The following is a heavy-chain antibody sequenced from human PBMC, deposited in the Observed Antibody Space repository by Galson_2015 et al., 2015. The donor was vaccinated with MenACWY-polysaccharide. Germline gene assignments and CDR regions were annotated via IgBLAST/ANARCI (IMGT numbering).Heavy chain of an antibody. CDR1: GFTFTSAA. Sequence: SVKVSCKSSGFTFTSAAVQWVRQARGQRLEGIGWIVFGSGNTNYAQKFQERVTITRDMSTSTAYMELSSLRSEDTAVYYCAAVGGRNSSSWYLDYWGQGTLVTVSS. CDR3: AAVGGRNSSSWYLDY. V-gene: IGHV1-58*01. D-gene: IGHD6-13*01. J-gene: IGHJ4*02. CDR2: IVFGSGNT.